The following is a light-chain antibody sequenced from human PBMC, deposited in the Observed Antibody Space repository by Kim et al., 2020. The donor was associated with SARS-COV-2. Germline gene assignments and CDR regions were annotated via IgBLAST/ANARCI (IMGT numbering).Light chain of an antibody. J-gene: IGKJ2*01. CDR3: QQRTSSYT. Sequence: LSLSPGERAPLSCRASQSVSSQLAWYQQRPGQAPRLLIFDASNRATGIPARFSGSGSGTDFTLTISSLAPEDFAVYYCQQRTSSYTFGQGTKLEI. V-gene: IGKV3-11*01. CDR2: DAS. CDR1: QSVSSQ.